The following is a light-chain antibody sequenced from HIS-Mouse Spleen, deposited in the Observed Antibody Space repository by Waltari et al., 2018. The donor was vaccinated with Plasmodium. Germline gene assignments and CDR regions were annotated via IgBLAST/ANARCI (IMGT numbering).Light chain of an antibody. Sequence: EIVLTPSPGTLSLSPGARAPLPCRASQSVSSSYLAWYQQKPGQAPRLLIYGAASRATGIPDRCSGSGSGTDVTLTISRLEPEDFAVYYCQQYGSSPYTFGQGTKLEIK. CDR1: QSVSSSY. CDR3: QQYGSSPYT. J-gene: IGKJ2*01. V-gene: IGKV3-20*01. CDR2: GAA.